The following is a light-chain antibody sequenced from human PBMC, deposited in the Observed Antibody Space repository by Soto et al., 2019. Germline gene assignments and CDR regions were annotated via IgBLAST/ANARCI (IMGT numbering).Light chain of an antibody. CDR1: SGHSSYA. CDR2: LNSDGSH. Sequence: QAVLTQSPSASASLGASVKLTCTMSSGHSSYAIALHQHQPEKGPRYLMTLNSDGSHSKGDGLPDRFSGSSSGAERYRTIASLQAEDEADYYCQTWGTGIQVVFGGGTKVTVL. V-gene: IGLV4-69*01. CDR3: QTWGTGIQVV. J-gene: IGLJ2*01.